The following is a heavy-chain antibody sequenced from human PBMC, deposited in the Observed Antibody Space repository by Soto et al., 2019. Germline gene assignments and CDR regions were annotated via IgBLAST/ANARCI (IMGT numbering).Heavy chain of an antibody. CDR3: VKDPQAGFCSGGSCYPFDY. V-gene: IGHV3-48*01. CDR2: ISSSGSTI. J-gene: IGHJ4*02. CDR1: GFTFSSYS. D-gene: IGHD2-15*01. Sequence: GGSLRLSCAASGFTFSSYSMNWVRQAPGKGLEWVSHISSSGSTIYYGDSVKGRFTISRDNSKNSLYLQMNSLRAEDTAVYYCVKDPQAGFCSGGSCYPFDYWGQGTLVTVSS.